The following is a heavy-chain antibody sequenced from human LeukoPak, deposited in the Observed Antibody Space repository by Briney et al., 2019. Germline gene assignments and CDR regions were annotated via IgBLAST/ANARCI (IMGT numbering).Heavy chain of an antibody. D-gene: IGHD6-13*01. V-gene: IGHV3-23*01. CDR2: ISGSGGST. J-gene: IGHJ4*02. Sequence: PGGSLRLSCAASGFTFSSYAMSWVRQAPGGGLECVSAISGSGGSTYYADSVKGRFTISRDNSKNSLYLQMNSLRAEDTAVYYCAKDRAAAAGTNDYWGQGTLVTVSS. CDR1: GFTFSSYA. CDR3: AKDRAAAAGTNDY.